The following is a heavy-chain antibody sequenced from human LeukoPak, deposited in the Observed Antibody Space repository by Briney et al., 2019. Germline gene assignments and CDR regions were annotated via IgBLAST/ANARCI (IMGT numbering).Heavy chain of an antibody. CDR1: GYSFTNYW. Sequence: GESLKISCKRSGYSFTNYWIVWVRQMPGKGLEWMGIIYPDDSDTRYSPSSRGQVTISADKSISTAYLQWSSLKASDTAMYYCTVGATTSRDAFGIWGQGTMVTVSS. CDR2: IYPDDSDT. J-gene: IGHJ3*02. V-gene: IGHV5-51*01. D-gene: IGHD3-16*01. CDR3: TVGATTSRDAFGI.